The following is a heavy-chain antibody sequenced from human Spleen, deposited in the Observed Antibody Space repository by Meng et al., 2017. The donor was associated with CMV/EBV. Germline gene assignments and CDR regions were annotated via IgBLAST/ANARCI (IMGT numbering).Heavy chain of an antibody. V-gene: IGHV1-2*02. J-gene: IGHJ4*02. D-gene: IGHD5-24*01. CDR3: AREAGDGYNYVVFPH. CDR1: GYTFSDYY. Sequence: SGYTFSDYYIHWVRQAPGQGLEWMGWINPNSGGTNYAQKFQGRVTMTRDTSISTAYMELSRLRSDDTAVYYCAREAGDGYNYVVFPHWGQGTLVTVSS. CDR2: INPNSGGT.